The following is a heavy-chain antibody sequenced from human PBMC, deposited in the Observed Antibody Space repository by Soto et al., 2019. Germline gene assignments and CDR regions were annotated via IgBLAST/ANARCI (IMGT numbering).Heavy chain of an antibody. CDR1: GFTFTTYI. Sequence: GGSLRLSCAASGFTFTTYILTWVRQAPGKGLEWVASIGSSSNYIYYADSVKGRFTISRDNAKNSLFLQMNSLRAEGTAVYYCATLTYCSSASCPNYYYVMDVWGQGTTVTVSS. J-gene: IGHJ6*02. CDR2: IGSSSNYI. V-gene: IGHV3-21*06. D-gene: IGHD2-2*01. CDR3: ATLTYCSSASCPNYYYVMDV.